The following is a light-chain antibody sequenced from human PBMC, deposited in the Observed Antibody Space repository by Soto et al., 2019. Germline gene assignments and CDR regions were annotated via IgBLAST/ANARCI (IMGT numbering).Light chain of an antibody. CDR3: QQYNTYPF. CDR1: QTINTW. Sequence: DIQMTQSPSTLSASVGDRVIITCRASQTINTWLAWYQRKPGRAPKLLISRASDLETGVPSRFSGSGSGTEFTLTISGLQPDDFATYSCQQYNTYPFFGPGTTVDLK. V-gene: IGKV1-5*03. J-gene: IGKJ3*01. CDR2: RAS.